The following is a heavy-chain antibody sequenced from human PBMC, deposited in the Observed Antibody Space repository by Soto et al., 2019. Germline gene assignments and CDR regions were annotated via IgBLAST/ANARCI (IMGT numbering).Heavy chain of an antibody. Sequence: QVQLVESGGGVVQPGTSLRLSCVASGFTFSGSGMHWVRQTPGKGLEWVAIIWFDGIKQYYADSVKGRFTVSRDNPGSTLFLQMNDLRTEDTAMYYCARDLNTGYVGEYWGQGALVVVSS. CDR2: IWFDGIKQ. CDR1: GFTFSGSG. D-gene: IGHD5-12*01. CDR3: ARDLNTGYVGEY. J-gene: IGHJ4*02. V-gene: IGHV3-33*01.